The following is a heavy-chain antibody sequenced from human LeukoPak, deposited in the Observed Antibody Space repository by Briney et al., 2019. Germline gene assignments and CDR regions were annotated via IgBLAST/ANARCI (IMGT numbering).Heavy chain of an antibody. V-gene: IGHV3-7*01. CDR3: ARERGSGTYHPFDP. Sequence: QTGGSLRLSCAASGFTFSNYAMSWVRQAPGQGLEWVANIKQDGTEKYYVDSVKGRFTISRDNAKNSLYLQMNSLRAEDTAVYYCARERGSGTYHPFDPWGQGTLATVSS. CDR1: GFTFSNYA. D-gene: IGHD3-10*01. CDR2: IKQDGTEK. J-gene: IGHJ5*02.